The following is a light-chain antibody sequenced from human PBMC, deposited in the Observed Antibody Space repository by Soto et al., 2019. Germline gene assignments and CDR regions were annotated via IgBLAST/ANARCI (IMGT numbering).Light chain of an antibody. CDR3: QQYGTSPWT. CDR2: GAS. CDR1: QSVSSSY. J-gene: IGKJ1*01. V-gene: IGKV3-20*01. Sequence: EIVLTQSPGTLSLSPGERATLSCRASQSVSSSYLAWYQQKPGQAPRLLIYGASSRATGIPDRFSGSRSGTDLSGTDFTLTISRLEPEDFAVYYCQQYGTSPWTFGQGTKVEVK.